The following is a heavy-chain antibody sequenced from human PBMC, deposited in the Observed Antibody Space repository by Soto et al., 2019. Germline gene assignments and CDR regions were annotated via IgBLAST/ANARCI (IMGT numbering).Heavy chain of an antibody. D-gene: IGHD1-20*01. J-gene: IGHJ4*02. CDR2: ISGSGGST. CDR1: GFTFSSYA. V-gene: IGHV3-23*01. CDR3: ARSFITGTTYPDY. Sequence: PGGSLRLSCAASGFTFSSYAMVWVRQAPGKGLEWVSAISGSGGSTYYADFVRGRFTISRDNSTSTAYMELSSLRSEDTAVYYCARSFITGTTYPDYWGQGTLVTVSS.